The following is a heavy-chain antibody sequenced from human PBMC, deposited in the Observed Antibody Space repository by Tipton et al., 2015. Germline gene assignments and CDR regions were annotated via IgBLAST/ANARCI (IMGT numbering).Heavy chain of an antibody. D-gene: IGHD3-10*01. CDR3: AKNSGNYYSSSSDH. V-gene: IGHV3-23*01. CDR1: GFTFSSYV. Sequence: GSLRLSCAASGFTFSSYVMDWVRQAPGKGLEWVSAISGSGFSTYYADSVNGRFDISRDESKNTVYLQMNSLRVEDTAVYYCAKNSGNYYSSSSDHWGQGTLVTVSS. CDR2: ISGSGFST. J-gene: IGHJ4*02.